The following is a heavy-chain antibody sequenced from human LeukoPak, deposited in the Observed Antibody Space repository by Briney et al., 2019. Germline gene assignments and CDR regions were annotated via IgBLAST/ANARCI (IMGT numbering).Heavy chain of an antibody. Sequence: GGSLRLSCAASGFTFSTYWMSWVRQAPGKGLEWVANIKPDGSEKYYVDSVKGRFTISRDNAKNSLSLQVYSLRAEDTAVYYCARERGSSSSRRYWFDPWGQGTLVTVSS. V-gene: IGHV3-7*01. CDR3: ARERGSSSSRRYWFDP. D-gene: IGHD2-2*01. CDR2: IKPDGSEK. J-gene: IGHJ5*02. CDR1: GFTFSTYW.